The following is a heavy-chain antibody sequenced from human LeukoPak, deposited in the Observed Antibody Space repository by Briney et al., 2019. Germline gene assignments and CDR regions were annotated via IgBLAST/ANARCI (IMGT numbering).Heavy chain of an antibody. CDR3: ATHFSTAYQLPYTDYYYMDV. CDR2: INPNSGGT. CDR1: GYTFTGYY. D-gene: IGHD2-2*01. V-gene: IGHV1-2*02. J-gene: IGHJ6*03. Sequence: ASVKVSCKASGYTFTGYYMHWVRQAPGQGLERMGWINPNSGGTNYAQKFQGRVTMTRDTSISTAYMELSRLRSDDTAVYYCATHFSTAYQLPYTDYYYMDVWGKGTTVTVSS.